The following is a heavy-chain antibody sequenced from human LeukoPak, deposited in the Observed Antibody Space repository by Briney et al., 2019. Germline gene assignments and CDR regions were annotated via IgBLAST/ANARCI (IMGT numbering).Heavy chain of an antibody. CDR2: IYYSGST. CDR3: ARRTSHCYDTSCYTFYGY. V-gene: IGHV4-39*01. D-gene: IGHD2-2*02. Sequence: SETLSLTCTVSGGSISSSSYYWDWIRQPPGKGLEWIGSIYYSGSTYYSPSLKSRVTISVDTSKNQFSLRLSSVTAADTAMFYCARRTSHCYDTSCYTFYGYWGQGTLVTVSS. J-gene: IGHJ4*02. CDR1: GGSISSSSYY.